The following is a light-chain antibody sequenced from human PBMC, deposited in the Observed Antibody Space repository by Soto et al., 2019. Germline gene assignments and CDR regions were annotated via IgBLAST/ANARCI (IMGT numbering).Light chain of an antibody. Sequence: EIVLTQSPGTLSLSPGERATLSCRASQSVTNNYLAWYQQKPGQPPRLLIDDASNRATGIPDRFSGSGSGTDFTLTISRLEPEDYAVYYCQQCATPPLTFGQGTKVDNK. CDR2: DAS. CDR1: QSVTNNY. J-gene: IGKJ1*01. CDR3: QQCATPPLT. V-gene: IGKV3-20*01.